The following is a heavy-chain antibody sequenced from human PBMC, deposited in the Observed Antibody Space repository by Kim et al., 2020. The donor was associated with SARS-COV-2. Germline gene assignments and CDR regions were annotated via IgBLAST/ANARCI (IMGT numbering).Heavy chain of an antibody. V-gene: IGHV3-21*01. CDR1: GFTFSSHS. CDR2: ISSSSSYI. CDR3: ARVSCSSTSCLFDP. J-gene: IGHJ5*02. D-gene: IGHD2-2*01. Sequence: GGSLRLSCAASGFTFSSHSMNWVRQAPGKGLEWVSSISSSSSYIYYADSVKGRFTISRDNAKNSLYLQMNSLRAEDTAVYYCARVSCSSTSCLFDPWGQGTLVTVSS.